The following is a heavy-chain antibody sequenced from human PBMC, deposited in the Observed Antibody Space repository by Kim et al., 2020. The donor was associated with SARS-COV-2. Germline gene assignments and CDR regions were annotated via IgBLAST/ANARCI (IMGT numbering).Heavy chain of an antibody. D-gene: IGHD3-9*01. Sequence: ASVKVSCKASGYTFTGYYMHWVRQAPGQGLEWMGWINPNSGGTNYAQKFQGRVTMTRDTSISTAYMELSRLRSDDTAVYYCARALLRYFPTPPGYWGQGTLVTVSS. J-gene: IGHJ4*02. CDR2: INPNSGGT. V-gene: IGHV1-2*02. CDR1: GYTFTGYY. CDR3: ARALLRYFPTPPGY.